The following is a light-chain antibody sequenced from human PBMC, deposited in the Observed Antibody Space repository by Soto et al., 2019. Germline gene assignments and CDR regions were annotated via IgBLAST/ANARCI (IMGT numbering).Light chain of an antibody. J-gene: IGKJ1*01. Sequence: IVVTQCPRALSFSPGERATLSCRASQSVRSNFLAWYQQKPGQAPRLLIYGASNRATGIPDRFSGSGSGTDFTLTITRLEPEDFAMYYCQRYDSSRTFGQGTKVDIK. CDR3: QRYDSSRT. CDR2: GAS. V-gene: IGKV3-20*01. CDR1: QSVRSNF.